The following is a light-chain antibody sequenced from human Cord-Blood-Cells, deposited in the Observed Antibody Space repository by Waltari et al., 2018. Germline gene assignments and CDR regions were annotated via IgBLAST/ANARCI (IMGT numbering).Light chain of an antibody. V-gene: IGLV2-14*03. Sequence: QSALPQPASVSGSPGQSITISCTGTSSDVGGYNYVSWYQQHPGKAPKLMIYDVSNRPSGVSNRFSGSKSGNTASLTISGLQAKDEADYYCSSYTSSSTLRVFGGGTKLTVL. J-gene: IGLJ3*02. CDR3: SSYTSSSTLRV. CDR2: DVS. CDR1: SSDVGGYNY.